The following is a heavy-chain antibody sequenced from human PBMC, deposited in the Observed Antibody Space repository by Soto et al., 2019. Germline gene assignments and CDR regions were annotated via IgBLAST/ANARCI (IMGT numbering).Heavy chain of an antibody. J-gene: IGHJ3*02. CDR2: ISYDGSNK. CDR1: GFTFSDYG. Sequence: QVQLVESGGGVVQPGRSRRLSCAASGFTFSDYGMHWVRQAPGKGLEWVALISYDGSNKYFAVAVKGRFTVSRDNSKTSLFLQMNSLRAEDSAVYYCARDYSDAFDIWGQGTMVTVSS. V-gene: IGHV3-30*19. CDR3: ARDYSDAFDI. D-gene: IGHD2-15*01.